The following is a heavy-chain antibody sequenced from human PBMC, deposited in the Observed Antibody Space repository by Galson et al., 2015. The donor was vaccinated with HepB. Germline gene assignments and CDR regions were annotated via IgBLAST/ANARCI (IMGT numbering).Heavy chain of an antibody. CDR1: GFTFSSYA. D-gene: IGHD6-19*01. V-gene: IGHV3-23*01. J-gene: IGHJ6*02. CDR3: AKSRYNSGWYGPEGYYYGMDV. CDR2: ISGSGGST. Sequence: SLRLSCAASGFTFSSYAMNWVRQAPGKGLEWVSTISGSGGSTYYADSVKGRFTISRDNSKNTLDLQMNSLRAEDTAVYYCAKSRYNSGWYGPEGYYYGMDVWGQGTTVTVSS.